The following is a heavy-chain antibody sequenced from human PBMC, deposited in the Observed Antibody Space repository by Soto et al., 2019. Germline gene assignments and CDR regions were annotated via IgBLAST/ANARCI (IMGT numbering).Heavy chain of an antibody. D-gene: IGHD2-2*02. CDR2: MNPNSGNT. J-gene: IGHJ4*02. V-gene: IGHV1-8*02. CDR3: ARGFRGYCSSTSCYSPYFDY. CDR1: GYTFTSYG. Sequence: ASVKFYCKASGYTFTSYGISWVRQAPGQGLEWMGWMNPNSGNTGYAQKFQGRVTMTRNTSISTAYMELSSLRSEDTAVYYCARGFRGYCSSTSCYSPYFDYWGQGTLVTVSS.